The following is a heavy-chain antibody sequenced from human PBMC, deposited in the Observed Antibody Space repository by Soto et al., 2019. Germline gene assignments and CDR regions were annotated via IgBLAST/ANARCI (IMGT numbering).Heavy chain of an antibody. Sequence: QVQLVESGGGLVKPGGSLRLSCAASGFTCSDYYMSWIRQAPGEGLEWVSYISSRGSTIYYADSVKGRFTISRDNAKNSLYLQMNSLRAEDTAVYYCARYYGDYSKTNWYFDLWGRGTLVTVSS. CDR3: ARYYGDYSKTNWYFDL. V-gene: IGHV3-11*01. D-gene: IGHD4-17*01. CDR2: ISSRGSTI. J-gene: IGHJ2*01. CDR1: GFTCSDYY.